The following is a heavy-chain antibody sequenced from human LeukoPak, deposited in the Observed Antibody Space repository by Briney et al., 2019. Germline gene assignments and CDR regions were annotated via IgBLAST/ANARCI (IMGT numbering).Heavy chain of an antibody. V-gene: IGHV3-30-3*01. CDR3: AIEDY. CDR1: GFTFSSYT. J-gene: IGHJ4*02. Sequence: GGSLRLSCAASGFTFSSYTMYWVCDAPRKGLEWVAVISLDGSNKSYADSVRSRFTTTRDNSKNTLHLKMNTPRAEDTPVYYCAIEDYWGQGTLVTVSS. CDR2: ISLDGSNK.